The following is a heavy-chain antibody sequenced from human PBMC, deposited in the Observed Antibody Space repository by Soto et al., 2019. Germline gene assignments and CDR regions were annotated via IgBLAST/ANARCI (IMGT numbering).Heavy chain of an antibody. V-gene: IGHV1-69*13. CDR2: IIPIFGTA. J-gene: IGHJ5*02. CDR3: ATPRRATASWFDP. CDR1: GGTFSSYA. D-gene: IGHD1-26*01. Sequence: VASVKVSCKASGGTFSSYAISWVRQAPGQGLEWMGRIIPIFGTANYAQKFQGRVTITADESTSTAYMELSSLRSEDTAVYYCATPRRATASWFDPWGQGTLVTVSS.